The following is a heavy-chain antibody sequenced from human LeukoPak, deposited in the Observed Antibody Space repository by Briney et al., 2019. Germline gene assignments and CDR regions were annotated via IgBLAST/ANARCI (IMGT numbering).Heavy chain of an antibody. CDR3: AREGLWFGELSGY. CDR2: ISSSSNTT. D-gene: IGHD3-10*01. CDR1: RFTYSGYS. V-gene: IGHV3-48*04. Sequence: GGSLRLSCAASRFTYSGYSMNWVRQAPGKGLEWISYISSSSNTTYYADSVKGRFTISRDNAKNSLYLQMNSLRAEDTAVYYCAREGLWFGELSGYWGQGTLVTVSS. J-gene: IGHJ4*02.